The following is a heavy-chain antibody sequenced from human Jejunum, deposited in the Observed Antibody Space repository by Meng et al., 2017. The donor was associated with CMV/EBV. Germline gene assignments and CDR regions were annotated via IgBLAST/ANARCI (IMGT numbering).Heavy chain of an antibody. J-gene: IGHJ4*02. CDR1: GFTFEDDA. D-gene: IGHD6-6*01. CDR3: AKESQQLVLDY. V-gene: IGHV3-9*01. Sequence: CAASGFTFEDDAMHWVRQAPGKGLEWVSGISWNSGSIGYADSVKGRFTISRDNAKNSLYLQMNSLRAEDTALYYCAKESQQLVLDYWGQGTLVTVSS. CDR2: ISWNSGSI.